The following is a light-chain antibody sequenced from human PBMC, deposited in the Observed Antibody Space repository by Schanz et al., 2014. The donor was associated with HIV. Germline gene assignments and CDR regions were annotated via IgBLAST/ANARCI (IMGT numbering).Light chain of an antibody. CDR1: QGIRND. J-gene: IGKJ4*01. Sequence: AIQMTQSPSSLYASVGDRVTITCRARQGIRNDLGWYQQKPGKAPKLLIFGASGLQSWVPSRFTGSGSGTEFTRTINTLQPEDFATFYCQQANSFPLTFGGGTTVEI. CDR3: QQANSFPLT. CDR2: GAS. V-gene: IGKV1-6*01.